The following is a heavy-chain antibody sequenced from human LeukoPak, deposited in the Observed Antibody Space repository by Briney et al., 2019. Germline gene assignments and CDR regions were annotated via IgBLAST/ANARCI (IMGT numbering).Heavy chain of an antibody. CDR3: ARDGVEAGLYFDL. Sequence: GGSLTLSCAASGFTFSSYWMSWVRQAPGKGLEWVANINQDGGEKYYVDSVKGRFTISRDNARNSLYLQMNSLRAEDTAVYYCARDGVEAGLYFDLWGRGTLVTVSS. D-gene: IGHD6-13*01. V-gene: IGHV3-7*01. J-gene: IGHJ2*01. CDR1: GFTFSSYW. CDR2: INQDGGEK.